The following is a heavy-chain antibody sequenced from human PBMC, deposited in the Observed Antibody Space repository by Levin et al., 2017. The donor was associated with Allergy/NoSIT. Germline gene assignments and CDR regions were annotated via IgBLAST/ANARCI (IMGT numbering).Heavy chain of an antibody. CDR1: GYTFRVYG. CDR2: ISPNNGHT. V-gene: IGHV1-18*01. D-gene: IGHD6-19*01. J-gene: IGHJ3*02. CDR3: ARDLAPGWYDNAFDI. Sequence: ASVKVSCKASGYTFRVYGIIWVRQAPGEGLEWLGWISPNNGHTKVSHKVQGRVTMTTDASTTTAYLDIRSLTSDDTAVYYCARDLAPGWYDNAFDIWGQVTLVSVSS.